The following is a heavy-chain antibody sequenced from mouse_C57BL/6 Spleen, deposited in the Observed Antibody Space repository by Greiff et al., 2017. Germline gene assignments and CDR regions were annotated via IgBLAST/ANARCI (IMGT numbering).Heavy chain of an antibody. CDR3: VRHMGPYWYFDV. J-gene: IGHJ1*03. D-gene: IGHD1-1*02. CDR1: GFSFNTYA. V-gene: IGHV10-1*01. Sequence: EVKLVESGGGLVQPKGSLKLSCAASGFSFNTYAMNWVRQAPGKGLEWVARIRSKSNNYATYYADSVKDRFTISRDDSESMLYLQMNNLKTEDTAMYYCVRHMGPYWYFDVWGTGTTVTVSS. CDR2: IRSKSNNYAT.